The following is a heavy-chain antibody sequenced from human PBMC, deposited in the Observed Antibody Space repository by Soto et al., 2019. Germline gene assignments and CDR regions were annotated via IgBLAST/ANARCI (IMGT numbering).Heavy chain of an antibody. CDR2: IYYSGST. Sequence: SETLSLTCTVSGGSISSYYWSWIRQPPGKGLEWIGYIYYSGSTNYNPSLKSRVTISVDTSKNQFSLKLSSVTAADTAVYYCARESFYDSGGFHGFDYWGQGTLVTFS. CDR3: ARESFYDSGGFHGFDY. J-gene: IGHJ4*02. V-gene: IGHV4-59*01. CDR1: GGSISSYY. D-gene: IGHD3-22*01.